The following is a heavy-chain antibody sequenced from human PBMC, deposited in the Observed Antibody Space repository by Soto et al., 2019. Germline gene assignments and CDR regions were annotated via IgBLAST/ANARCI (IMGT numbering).Heavy chain of an antibody. CDR2: IYYSGST. CDR1: GGSISSGDYY. CDR3: AREHYYGARIYDY. J-gene: IGHJ4*02. V-gene: IGHV4-30-4*01. Sequence: QVQLQESGPGLVKPSQTLTLTCTVSGGSISSGDYYWSWIRQPPGKGLEWIGYIYYSGSTYHNQSLKSRVTISVDTANNQFSLKLSSVTAADTAVYYWAREHYYGARIYDYWGQGTLSTVYS. D-gene: IGHD3-10*01.